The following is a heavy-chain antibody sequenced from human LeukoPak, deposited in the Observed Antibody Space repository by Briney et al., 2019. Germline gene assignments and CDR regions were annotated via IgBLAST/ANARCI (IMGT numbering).Heavy chain of an antibody. Sequence: PGGSLRLSCAASGFTFSNAWMNWVRQAPGKGLEWVSLVSSSGANTYYADSVKGRFTISRDNSKNTVYLQMNSLRAEDTAIYYCAKDIQGSYWGQGTLVTVSS. J-gene: IGHJ4*02. CDR3: AKDIQGSY. V-gene: IGHV3-23*01. D-gene: IGHD2-21*01. CDR2: VSSSGANT. CDR1: GFTFSNAW.